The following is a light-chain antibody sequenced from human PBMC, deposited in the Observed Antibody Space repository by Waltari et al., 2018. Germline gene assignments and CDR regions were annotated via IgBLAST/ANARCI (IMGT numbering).Light chain of an antibody. V-gene: IGLV8-61*01. CDR3: TLYMGSGIGV. J-gene: IGLJ3*02. CDR2: KPN. CDR1: YGSPSTPDY. Sequence: QPVETQAPSFSVSPGGVVSLASSSRYGSPSTPDYATRYHQTPGQTPRTLVYKPNARYSGIPDRFSGSSRGNTAALTITGAQADDESDYYCTLYMGSGIGVFGGGTRLTVL.